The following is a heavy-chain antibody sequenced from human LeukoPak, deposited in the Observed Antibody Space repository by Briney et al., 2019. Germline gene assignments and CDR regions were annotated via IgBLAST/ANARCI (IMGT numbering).Heavy chain of an antibody. CDR1: GVSFSGYY. V-gene: IGHV4-34*01. Sequence: SETLSLTCAVYGVSFSGYYWSWIRQAPGKGLEWIGEINHSGSTNQNASLKSRVTISADTSKNQFSLKVKSLTAADTAVYFCARGRGRIDFWGQGTLVTVSS. CDR2: INHSGST. J-gene: IGHJ4*02. CDR3: ARGRGRIDF. D-gene: IGHD1-26*01.